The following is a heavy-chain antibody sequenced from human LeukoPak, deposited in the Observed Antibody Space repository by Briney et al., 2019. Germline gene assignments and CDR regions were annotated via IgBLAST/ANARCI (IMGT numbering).Heavy chain of an antibody. CDR2: IYYSGST. CDR3: ARHGSSWKTFDY. V-gene: IGHV4-39*01. D-gene: IGHD6-13*01. J-gene: IGHJ4*02. CDR1: GGSISSSSYY. Sequence: PSETLSLTRTVSGGSISSSSYYWGWIRQPPGKGLEWIGSIYYSGSTYYNPSLKSRVTISVDTSKNQFSLKLSSVTAADTAVYYCARHGSSWKTFDYWGQGTLVTVSS.